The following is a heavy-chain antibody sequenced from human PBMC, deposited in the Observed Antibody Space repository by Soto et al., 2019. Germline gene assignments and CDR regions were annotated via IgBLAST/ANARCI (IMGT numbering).Heavy chain of an antibody. D-gene: IGHD2-2*01. J-gene: IGHJ6*02. Sequence: SETLSLTCAVYGGSFSGYYWSWIRQPPGKGLEWIGEINHSGSTNYNPSLKSRVTISVDTSKNQFSLKLSSVTAADTAVYYCARESIVVVPAYYYYYYGMDVWGQGTTVTVSS. V-gene: IGHV4-34*01. CDR2: INHSGST. CDR3: ARESIVVVPAYYYYYYGMDV. CDR1: GGSFSGYY.